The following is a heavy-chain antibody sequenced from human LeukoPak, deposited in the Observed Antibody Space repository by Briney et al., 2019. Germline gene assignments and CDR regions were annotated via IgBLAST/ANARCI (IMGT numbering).Heavy chain of an antibody. CDR2: VSDRGGST. D-gene: IGHD6-19*01. CDR1: GFIFSKFA. J-gene: IGHJ4*02. Sequence: GGSLRLSCAASGFIFSKFAMNWVRQAPGKGLEWVSAVSDRGGSTYYADSVKGRFTISRDNFQSTLYLQMNSLRADDTALYYCAKAGSGWSNSDYWGQGALVTVSS. CDR3: AKAGSGWSNSDY. V-gene: IGHV3-23*01.